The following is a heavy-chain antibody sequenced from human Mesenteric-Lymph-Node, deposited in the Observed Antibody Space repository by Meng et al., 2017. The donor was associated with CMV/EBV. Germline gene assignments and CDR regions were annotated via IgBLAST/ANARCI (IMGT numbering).Heavy chain of an antibody. CDR1: GVTLSDHQ. V-gene: IGHV3-72*01. Sequence: GESLKISCAVSGVTLSDHQMDWVRQAPGKGLEGVGRSRNKDSSYTTEYAASVKGRFTISRDDSKNSLYLQMSSLKTEDTAVYYCLLWYHGMKVWGQGTTVTVSS. CDR3: LLWYHGMKV. CDR2: SRNKDSSYTT. D-gene: IGHD3-10*01. J-gene: IGHJ6*02.